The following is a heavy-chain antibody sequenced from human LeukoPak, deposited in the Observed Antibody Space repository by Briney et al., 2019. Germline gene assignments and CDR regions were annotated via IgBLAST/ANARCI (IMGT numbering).Heavy chain of an antibody. CDR3: ARAEGLYCSGGRCYQNWFDP. CDR1: GGSISSYY. D-gene: IGHD2-15*01. Sequence: PSETLSLTCTVSGGSISSYYWSWIRQPPGKGLEWIGYIYYSGSTNYNPSLKSRVTISVDTSKNQFSLKLSSVTAADTAVYYCARAEGLYCSGGRCYQNWFDPWGQGTLVTVSS. J-gene: IGHJ5*02. V-gene: IGHV4-59*01. CDR2: IYYSGST.